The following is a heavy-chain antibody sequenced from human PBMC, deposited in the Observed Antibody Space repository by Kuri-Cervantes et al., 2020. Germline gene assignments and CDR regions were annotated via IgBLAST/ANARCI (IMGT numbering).Heavy chain of an antibody. Sequence: GESLKISCAASGFTFSNAWMSWVRQAPGKGLEWVGRIKSKTDGGTTDYAAPVKGRFTISRDDSKNTLYLQMNSLRAEDTAVYYCARDPIVAGRRIAARRLDYWGQGTLVTVSS. D-gene: IGHD6-6*01. CDR2: IKSKTDGGTT. CDR3: ARDPIVAGRRIAARRLDY. CDR1: GFTFSNAW. J-gene: IGHJ4*02. V-gene: IGHV3-15*01.